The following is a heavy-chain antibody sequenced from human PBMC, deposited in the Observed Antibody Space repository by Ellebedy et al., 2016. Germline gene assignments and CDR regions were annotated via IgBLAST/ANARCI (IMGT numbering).Heavy chain of an antibody. CDR1: GFTFSSYG. CDR2: IWYDGSNK. Sequence: GGSLRLSCSASGFTFSSYGMHWVRQAPGKGLEWVAVIWYDGSNKYYADSVKGRFTISRDNSKNTLYLQMNSLRAEDTAVYYCARARHIAVAGFDYWGQGTLVTVSS. D-gene: IGHD6-19*01. CDR3: ARARHIAVAGFDY. V-gene: IGHV3-33*08. J-gene: IGHJ4*02.